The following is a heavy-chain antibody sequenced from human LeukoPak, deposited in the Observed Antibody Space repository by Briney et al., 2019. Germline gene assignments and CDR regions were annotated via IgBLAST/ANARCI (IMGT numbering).Heavy chain of an antibody. CDR3: ASTGYPYYYYYMDV. D-gene: IGHD1-1*01. Sequence: GRSLTLSCAASGFAFSGYSMHWVRQAPGKGLEWVANIKQDGSEKYYVDSVKGRFTISRDNAKNSLYLQMNSLRAEDTAVYYCASTGYPYYYYYMDVWGKGTTVTVSS. CDR1: GFAFSGYS. J-gene: IGHJ6*03. CDR2: IKQDGSEK. V-gene: IGHV3-7*01.